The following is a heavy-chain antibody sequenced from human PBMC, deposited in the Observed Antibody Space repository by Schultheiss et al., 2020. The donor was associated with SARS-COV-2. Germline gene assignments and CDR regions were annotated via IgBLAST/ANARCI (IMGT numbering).Heavy chain of an antibody. V-gene: IGHV4-59*12. D-gene: IGHD6-13*01. CDR3: ARVVAAAGHDAFDI. Sequence: SETLSLTCTVSGGSISSYYWSWIRQPAGKGLEWIGYIYYSGSTYYNPSLKSRVTISVDTSKNQFSLKLSSVTAADTAVYYCARVVAAAGHDAFDIWGQGTMVTVSS. J-gene: IGHJ3*02. CDR1: GGSISSYY. CDR2: IYYSGST.